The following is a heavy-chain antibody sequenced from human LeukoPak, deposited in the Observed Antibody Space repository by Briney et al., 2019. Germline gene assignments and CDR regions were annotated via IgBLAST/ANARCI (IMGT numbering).Heavy chain of an antibody. J-gene: IGHJ4*02. CDR3: ARVTYYYDSSGYHGLYYFGY. V-gene: IGHV3-53*01. CDR1: GFTVSSNY. D-gene: IGHD3-22*01. CDR2: IYSGGST. Sequence: GGSLRLSCAASGFTVSSNYMSWVRQAPGKGLEWVSVIYSGGSTYYADSVKGRFTISRDNSKNTLYLQMNSLRAEDTAVYYCARVTYYYDSSGYHGLYYFGYWGQGTLVTVSS.